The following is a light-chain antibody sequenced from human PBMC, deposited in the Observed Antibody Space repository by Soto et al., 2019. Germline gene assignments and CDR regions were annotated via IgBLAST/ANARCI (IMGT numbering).Light chain of an antibody. CDR1: QSLLHSNGNTY. J-gene: IGKJ1*01. Sequence: DVVMTRSPLSLPVTPGEPASISCRSSQSLLHSNGNTYLDWYLQKPGQSPQLLIYLSFNRASGVPDRFSGSGTGTDFTLKISRVEAEDVGVYYCMQGLHGPWTFGQGTKVEIK. CDR3: MQGLHGPWT. CDR2: LSF. V-gene: IGKV2-28*01.